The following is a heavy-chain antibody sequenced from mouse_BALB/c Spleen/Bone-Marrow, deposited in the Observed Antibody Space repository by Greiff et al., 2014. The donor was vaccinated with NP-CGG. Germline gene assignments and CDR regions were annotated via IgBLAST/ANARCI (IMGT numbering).Heavy chain of an antibody. CDR2: IRNKANGYTT. Sequence: EVNVVESGGGLVQPGGSLRLSCATSGFTFTDYYMSWVRQPPGKALEWLGFIRNKANGYTTEYSASVKGRFTISRDNSQSILYLQMNTLRAEDSAIYYCARSLYPRAMDYGGQGTSVTVSS. J-gene: IGHJ4*01. CDR1: GFTFTDYY. V-gene: IGHV7-3*02. CDR3: ARSLYPRAMDY. D-gene: IGHD2-1*01.